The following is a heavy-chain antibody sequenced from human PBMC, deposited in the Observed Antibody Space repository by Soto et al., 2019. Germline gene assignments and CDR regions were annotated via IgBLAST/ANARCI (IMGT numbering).Heavy chain of an antibody. D-gene: IGHD4-17*01. Sequence: GGSLRLSCAASGFTFSSYWMHWVRQAPGKGLVWVSHINIDGSSTNSADSVRGRFTISRDNAKNTLYLQMNSLRAEGTAVYYCAKSLFYGDYNWLDPWGQGTLVTVSS. J-gene: IGHJ5*02. CDR2: INIDGSST. V-gene: IGHV3-74*01. CDR1: GFTFSSYW. CDR3: AKSLFYGDYNWLDP.